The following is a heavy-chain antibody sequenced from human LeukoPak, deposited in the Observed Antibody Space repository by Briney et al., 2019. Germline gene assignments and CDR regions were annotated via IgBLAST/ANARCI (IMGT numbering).Heavy chain of an antibody. CDR3: ARDNPVTIFGVAYDAFDI. CDR2: ISSSSSTI. CDR1: GFTFSSYW. Sequence: GGSLRLSCAASGFTFSSYWMSWVRQAPGKGLEWVSYISSSSSTIYYADSVKGRFTISRDNAKNSLYLQMNSLRAEDTAVYYCARDNPVTIFGVAYDAFDIWGQGTMVTVSS. V-gene: IGHV3-48*01. J-gene: IGHJ3*02. D-gene: IGHD3-3*01.